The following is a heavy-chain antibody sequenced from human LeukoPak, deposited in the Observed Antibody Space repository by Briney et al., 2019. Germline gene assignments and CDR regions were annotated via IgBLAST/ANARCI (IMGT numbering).Heavy chain of an antibody. Sequence: PGGSLRLSCAASGFTFSSYAMHWVRQAPGKGLEWVAVISYDGSNKYYADSVKGRFTISRDNSKNTLYLQMNSLRAEDTAVYYCAKDFTPTYYYDSSGYSTWGQGTLVTVSS. CDR3: AKDFTPTYYYDSSGYST. V-gene: IGHV3-30-3*02. CDR1: GFTFSSYA. CDR2: ISYDGSNK. J-gene: IGHJ5*02. D-gene: IGHD3-22*01.